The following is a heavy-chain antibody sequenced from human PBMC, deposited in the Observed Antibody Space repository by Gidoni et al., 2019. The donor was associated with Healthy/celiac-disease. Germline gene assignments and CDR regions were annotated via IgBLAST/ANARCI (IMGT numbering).Heavy chain of an antibody. CDR3: ARLTGAYCSSTSCQSNYYGMDV. CDR1: GDSFTGYC. V-gene: IGHV5-51*01. D-gene: IGHD2-2*01. Sequence: EVQLVQSGAEGNKPGESLKICCTASGDSFTGYCIGWVRQMPGKGLEWMGIIYPGDSDTRYSPSFQGQVTISADKSISTAYLQWSSLKASDTAMYYCARLTGAYCSSTSCQSNYYGMDVWGQGTTVTVSS. J-gene: IGHJ6*02. CDR2: IYPGDSDT.